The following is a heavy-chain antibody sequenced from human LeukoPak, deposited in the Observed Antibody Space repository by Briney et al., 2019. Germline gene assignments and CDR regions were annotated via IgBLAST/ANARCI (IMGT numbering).Heavy chain of an antibody. CDR1: GGSISSSNW. J-gene: IGHJ5*02. CDR2: IYHSGST. V-gene: IGHV4-4*02. CDR3: ARNIGYCSGGSCP. Sequence: SETLSLTCAVSGGSISSSNWWSWVRQPPGKGLEWIGEIYHSGSTNYNPSLKSRVTISVDKSKNQFSLKLSSVTAADTAVYYCARNIGYCSGGSCPWGQGTLVTVSS. D-gene: IGHD2-15*01.